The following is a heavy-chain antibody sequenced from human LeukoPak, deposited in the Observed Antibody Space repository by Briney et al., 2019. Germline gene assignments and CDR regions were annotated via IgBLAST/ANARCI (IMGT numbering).Heavy chain of an antibody. J-gene: IGHJ5*02. D-gene: IGHD3-16*01. CDR2: ISSSGSTI. CDR1: GFTFSNYN. V-gene: IGHV3-48*01. Sequence: PGGSLRLSCAGSGFTFSNYNMNWVRQAPGKGLDWLSYISSSGSTIYYADSVKGRFTISRDNAKNSLYLQMNSLRAEDMAVYYCARVISYNWFDPWGQGTLVTVSS. CDR3: ARVISYNWFDP.